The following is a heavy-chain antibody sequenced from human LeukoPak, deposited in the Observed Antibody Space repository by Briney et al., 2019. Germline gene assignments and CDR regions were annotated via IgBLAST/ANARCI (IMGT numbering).Heavy chain of an antibody. CDR1: GYTFTGYY. D-gene: IGHD2-15*01. CDR3: AREYGEIVVVVAATNTMFDP. Sequence: ASVKVSCKASGYTFTGYYMHWVQQAPGQGLEWMGWINPNSGGTNYAQKFQGRVTMTRDTSISTAYMELSRLRSDDTAVYYCAREYGEIVVVVAATNTMFDPWGQGTLVTVSS. J-gene: IGHJ5*02. CDR2: INPNSGGT. V-gene: IGHV1-2*02.